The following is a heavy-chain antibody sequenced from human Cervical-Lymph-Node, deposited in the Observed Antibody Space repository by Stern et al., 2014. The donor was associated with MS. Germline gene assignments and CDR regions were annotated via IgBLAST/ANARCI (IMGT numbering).Heavy chain of an antibody. CDR1: GFRFTDYY. Sequence: QLVESGAEGKKPGASVKVSCETSGFRFTDYYIHWVRQAPGQGLEWMGCINPKNGDTHSAQKFQGRFTMTRDTSISTGYMELNSLKSDDTAMYYCGRGIKTFDPWGQGTLVTVSS. V-gene: IGHV1-2*02. J-gene: IGHJ5*02. CDR2: INPKNGDT. D-gene: IGHD5-24*01. CDR3: GRGIKTFDP.